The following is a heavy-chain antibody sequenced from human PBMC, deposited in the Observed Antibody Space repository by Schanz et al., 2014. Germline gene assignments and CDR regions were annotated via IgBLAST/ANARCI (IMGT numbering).Heavy chain of an antibody. V-gene: IGHV1-18*01. CDR3: ARGIGGYGANNYFDY. Sequence: QVQLVQSGAEVKKPGATVKVSCKASGYIFINSGISWVRQAPGQGLEWMGWINTGSGGTKYSQNFQGRGTITSDTSASTAYMELSSLRSEDTAVYSCARGIGGYGANNYFDYWGQGTLXTVSS. J-gene: IGHJ4*02. CDR1: GYIFINSG. CDR2: INTGSGGT. D-gene: IGHD5-12*01.